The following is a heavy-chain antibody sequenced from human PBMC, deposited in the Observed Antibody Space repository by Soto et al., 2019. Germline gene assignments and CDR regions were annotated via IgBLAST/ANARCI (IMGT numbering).Heavy chain of an antibody. CDR2: ISYDGSNK. J-gene: IGHJ4*02. CDR1: GFTFSSYG. Sequence: GGSLGLSCAASGFTFSSYGMHWVRQAPGKGLEWVAVISYDGSNKYYADSVKGRFTISRDNSKNTLYLQMNSLRAEDTAVYYCAKDPSYWGQGTLVTVSS. V-gene: IGHV3-30*18. CDR3: AKDPSY.